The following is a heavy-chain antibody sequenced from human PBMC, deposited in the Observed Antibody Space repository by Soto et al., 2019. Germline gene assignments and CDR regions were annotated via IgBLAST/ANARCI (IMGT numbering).Heavy chain of an antibody. CDR3: TRAAWFPYLSFY. J-gene: IGHJ4*02. V-gene: IGHV3-48*03. CDR1: GFTFSRFE. Sequence: PGGSLRLSYAASGFTFSRFELHWVRQAPGKGLEWISYISSSGATAYYASSVEGRFAISRDNANNAVYLQMDSLRAEDTALYYCTRAAWFPYLSFYWGQGALVTVS. D-gene: IGHD3-10*01. CDR2: ISSSGATA.